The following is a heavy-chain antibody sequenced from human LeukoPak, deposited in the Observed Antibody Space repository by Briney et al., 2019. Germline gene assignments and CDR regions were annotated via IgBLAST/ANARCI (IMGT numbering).Heavy chain of an antibody. V-gene: IGHV4-61*01. CDR2: IYYSGST. CDR1: GGSFSSGSYY. D-gene: IGHD4-17*01. Sequence: SETLSLTCTVSGGSFSSGSYYWSWIRQPPGKGLEWIGYIYYSGSTNYNPSLKSRVTISVDTSKNQFSLKLSSVTAADTAVYYCARDRVNYGDYYYYGMDVWGKGTTVTVSS. CDR3: ARDRVNYGDYYYYGMDV. J-gene: IGHJ6*04.